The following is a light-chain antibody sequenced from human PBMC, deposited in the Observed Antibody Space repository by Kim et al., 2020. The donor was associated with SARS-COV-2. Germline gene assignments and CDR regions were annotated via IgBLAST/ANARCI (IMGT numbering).Light chain of an antibody. CDR2: DVS. J-gene: IGKJ4*01. V-gene: IGKV3-11*01. CDR1: QSVSSY. Sequence: EIVLTQSPVTLSLSPGERATLSCRASQSVSSYLAWYQQKPGQAPRLLIYDVSKRATGIAARFSGSGFGTDFTLTISSLEPEDFAVYYCQQRSNLLTFGGGTKVDIK. CDR3: QQRSNLLT.